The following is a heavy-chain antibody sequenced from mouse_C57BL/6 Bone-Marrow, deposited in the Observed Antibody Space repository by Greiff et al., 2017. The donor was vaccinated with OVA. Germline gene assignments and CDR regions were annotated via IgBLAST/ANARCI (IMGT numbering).Heavy chain of an antibody. D-gene: IGHD1-1*01. CDR3: AINGFYYYGSSYSYFDY. Sequence: QVQLQQSGPELVKPGASVKLSCKASGYSFTSYYIHWVKQRPGQGLEWIGWIYPGGGNNKYNEKFKGKATLTADTSSSTAYMQLIRLTSEDSSVYYCAINGFYYYGSSYSYFDYWGQGTTLTDSS. CDR1: GYSFTSYY. V-gene: IGHV1-66*01. J-gene: IGHJ2*01. CDR2: IYPGGGNN.